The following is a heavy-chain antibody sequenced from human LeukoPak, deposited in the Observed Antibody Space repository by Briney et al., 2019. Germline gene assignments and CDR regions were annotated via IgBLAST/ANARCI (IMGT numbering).Heavy chain of an antibody. Sequence: EASVKVSCKASGYTFTSYGISWVRQAPGQGLEWMGWISAYNGNTNYAQKFQGRVTITADKSTSTAYMELSSLRSEDTAVYYCARDKGVAGTGVFDYWGQGTLVTVSS. J-gene: IGHJ4*02. CDR1: GYTFTSYG. CDR2: ISAYNGNT. V-gene: IGHV1-18*01. CDR3: ARDKGVAGTGVFDY. D-gene: IGHD6-19*01.